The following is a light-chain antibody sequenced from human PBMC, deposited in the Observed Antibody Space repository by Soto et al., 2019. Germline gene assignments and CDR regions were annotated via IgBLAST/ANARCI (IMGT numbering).Light chain of an antibody. V-gene: IGLV1-40*01. J-gene: IGLJ1*01. CDR1: XXXXXAAYD. CDR2: GNS. Sequence: QSVLTQPPSVSGAPGQRVTXXXXXXXXXXXAAYDVHWHQQLPGTAPKLLIYGNSNRPSGVPDRFSGSKSGTSASLAITGLQAEDEADYYCQSYDSSLSGRYVFGTGTKLTVL. CDR3: QSYDSSLSGRYV.